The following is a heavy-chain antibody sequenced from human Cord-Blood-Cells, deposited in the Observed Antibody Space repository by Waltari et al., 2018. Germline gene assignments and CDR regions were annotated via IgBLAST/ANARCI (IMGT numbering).Heavy chain of an antibody. Sequence: QVQLVQSGAEVKKPGASVKVSCKASGYTFTSYGISWVRQAPGQWLEWMGWISAYNGNTNYAQKLQGRVTMTTDTSTSTAYMELRSLRSDDTAVYYCARLDCSSTSCYVGYAFDIWGQGTMVTVSS. D-gene: IGHD2-2*01. CDR2: ISAYNGNT. CDR3: ARLDCSSTSCYVGYAFDI. CDR1: GYTFTSYG. J-gene: IGHJ3*02. V-gene: IGHV1-18*01.